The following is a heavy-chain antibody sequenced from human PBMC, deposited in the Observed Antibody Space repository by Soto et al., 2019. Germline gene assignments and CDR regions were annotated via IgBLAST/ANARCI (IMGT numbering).Heavy chain of an antibody. Sequence: PGESLKISCAASGFTFSGSAMHWVRQASGKGLEWVGRIRSKANSYATAYAASVKGRFTISRDDSKNTAYLQMNSLKTEDTAVYYCTRHDSNYDFWSGSPPRYGMDVWGQGTTVTVSS. V-gene: IGHV3-73*01. CDR3: TRHDSNYDFWSGSPPRYGMDV. J-gene: IGHJ6*02. D-gene: IGHD3-3*01. CDR1: GFTFSGSA. CDR2: IRSKANSYAT.